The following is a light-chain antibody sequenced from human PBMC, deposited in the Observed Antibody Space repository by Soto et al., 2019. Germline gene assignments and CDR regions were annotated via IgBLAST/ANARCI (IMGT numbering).Light chain of an antibody. CDR2: DAS. CDR3: QQYQSLPFT. Sequence: DIQMTQSPSSLSASVRDRVTITCQASQDISDYLNWYHQKPGKAPKFLIYDASYLETGVPSRFSGSGSGTDFTFTISSLQDIGTYYCQQYQSLPFTFGPGTTVDIK. CDR1: QDISDY. J-gene: IGKJ3*01. V-gene: IGKV1-33*01.